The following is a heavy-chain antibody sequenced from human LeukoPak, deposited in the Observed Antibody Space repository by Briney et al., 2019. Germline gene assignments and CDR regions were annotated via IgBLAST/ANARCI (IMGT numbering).Heavy chain of an antibody. D-gene: IGHD1-26*01. Sequence: GGSLRLSCAASGFTFNTYAMSWVRQAPGKGLEWVSTISSSGGTTYYAGSVKGQFTISRDNSKKTLYLQMNSLRAEDTAVYYCARGRSDSYYDAFDIWGQGTMVTVSS. CDR2: ISSSGGTT. CDR3: ARGRSDSYYDAFDI. V-gene: IGHV3-23*01. CDR1: GFTFNTYA. J-gene: IGHJ3*02.